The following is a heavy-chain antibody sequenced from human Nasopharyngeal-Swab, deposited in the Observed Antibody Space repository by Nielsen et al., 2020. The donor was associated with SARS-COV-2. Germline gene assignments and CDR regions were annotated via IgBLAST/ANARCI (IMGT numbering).Heavy chain of an antibody. Sequence: SETLSLTCAVSGGSISSSNWWSWVRQPPGKGLEWIGEIYHSGSTNYNPSLKSRVTISVDKSKNKFSLKLSSVTAADTAVYYCARETTVTTYWEYYYYGMDVWGQGTTVTVSS. CDR1: GGSISSSNW. V-gene: IGHV4-4*02. CDR2: IYHSGST. D-gene: IGHD4-11*01. CDR3: ARETTVTTYWEYYYYGMDV. J-gene: IGHJ6*02.